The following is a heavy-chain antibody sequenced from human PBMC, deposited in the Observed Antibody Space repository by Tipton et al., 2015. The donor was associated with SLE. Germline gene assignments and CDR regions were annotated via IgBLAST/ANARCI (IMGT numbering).Heavy chain of an antibody. CDR3: ARMSRGTYFDY. CDR1: RVSISSYY. J-gene: IGHJ4*02. V-gene: IGHV4-59*01. D-gene: IGHD1-26*01. CDR2: IYYSGIT. Sequence: TLSLTCTVSRVSISSYYWSWIRQPPGKGLEWIGYIYYSGITNYNPSLKSRVTISVDTSKNQFSLKLSSVTAADTAVYYCARMSRGTYFDYWGQGTLVTVSS.